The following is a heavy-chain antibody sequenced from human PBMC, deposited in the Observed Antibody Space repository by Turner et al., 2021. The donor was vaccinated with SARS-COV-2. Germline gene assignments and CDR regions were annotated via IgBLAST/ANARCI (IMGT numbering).Heavy chain of an antibody. V-gene: IGHV4-39*01. CDR2: IYYSGST. CDR1: GGSISSSRYY. D-gene: IGHD3-3*01. CDR3: ARSNYDFWSGYYTFYFDY. Sequence: QLQLQESGPGLAKPSETLSLTCTVPGGSISSSRYYWGWIRQPPGKGLEWIGSIYYSGSTYYNPSLKSRVTISVDTSKNQFSLKLSSVTAADTAVYYCARSNYDFWSGYYTFYFDYWGQGTLVTVSS. J-gene: IGHJ4*02.